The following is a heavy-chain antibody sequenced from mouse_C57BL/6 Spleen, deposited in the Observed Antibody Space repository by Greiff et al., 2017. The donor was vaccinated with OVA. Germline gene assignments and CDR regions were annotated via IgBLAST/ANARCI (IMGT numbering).Heavy chain of an antibody. CDR3: ARGPPSYYGSSYYAMDY. V-gene: IGHV1-18*01. D-gene: IGHD1-1*01. CDR2: INPNNGGT. J-gene: IGHJ4*01. CDR1: GYTFTDYN. Sequence: EVQLQQSGPELVKPGASVKIPCKASGYTFTDYNMDWVKQSHGKSLEWIGDINPNNGGTIYNQKFKGKATLTVDKSSSTAYMELRSLTSEDTAVYYCARGPPSYYGSSYYAMDYWGQGTSVTVSS.